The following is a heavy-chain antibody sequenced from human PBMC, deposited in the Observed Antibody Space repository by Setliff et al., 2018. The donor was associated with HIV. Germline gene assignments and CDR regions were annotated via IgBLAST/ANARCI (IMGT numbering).Heavy chain of an antibody. Sequence: ASVKVSCKASGYTFTDYSIHWVRQAPGQGLEWMGWSNPNSGDTKYAQNFQGRVTMTRDTSVSTAYMELSRLTSDDTAVYYCATVDDVSQIYFDYWGQGTLVTAPQ. CDR2: SNPNSGDT. J-gene: IGHJ4*02. CDR3: ATVDDVSQIYFDY. D-gene: IGHD3-3*01. V-gene: IGHV1-2*02. CDR1: GYTFTDYS.